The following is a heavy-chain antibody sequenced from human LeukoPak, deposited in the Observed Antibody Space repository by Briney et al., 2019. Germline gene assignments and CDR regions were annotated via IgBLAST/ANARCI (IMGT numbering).Heavy chain of an antibody. CDR1: GGSISSYY. D-gene: IGHD3-10*01. Sequence: KPSETLSLTRTVSGGSISSYYWSWIRQPPGKGLEWIGYIYYSGSTNYNPSLKSRVTISVDTSKNQFSLKLSSVTAADTAVYYCARVEGFGELLGKDAFDIWGQGTMVTVSS. CDR2: IYYSGST. V-gene: IGHV4-59*01. CDR3: ARVEGFGELLGKDAFDI. J-gene: IGHJ3*02.